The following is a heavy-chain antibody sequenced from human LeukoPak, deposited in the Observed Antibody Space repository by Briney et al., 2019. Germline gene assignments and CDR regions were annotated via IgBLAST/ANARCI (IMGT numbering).Heavy chain of an antibody. J-gene: IGHJ6*03. Sequence: GASVKVSCKASGYIFTSYDISWVRQATGQGLEWMGWMNPNSGNTGYAQKFQGRVTMTRNTSISTAYMELSRLRSEDTAVYYCARGFWRIAAAGTGYYYYMDVWGKGTTVTVSS. D-gene: IGHD6-13*01. CDR2: MNPNSGNT. CDR3: ARGFWRIAAAGTGYYYYMDV. V-gene: IGHV1-8*01. CDR1: GYIFTSYD.